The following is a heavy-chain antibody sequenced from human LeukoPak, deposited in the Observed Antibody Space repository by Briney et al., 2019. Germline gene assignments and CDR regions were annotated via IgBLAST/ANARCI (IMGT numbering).Heavy chain of an antibody. CDR2: INHSGST. CDR3: ARAGYDFWSGYTWDY. Sequence: SETLSLTCAVYGGSFSGYYWSWIRQPPGKGLEWIGEINHSGSTNYDPSLKSRVTISVDTSKNQFSLKLSSVTAADTAVYYCARAGYDFWSGYTWDYWGQGTLVTVSS. CDR1: GGSFSGYY. V-gene: IGHV4-34*01. D-gene: IGHD3-3*01. J-gene: IGHJ4*02.